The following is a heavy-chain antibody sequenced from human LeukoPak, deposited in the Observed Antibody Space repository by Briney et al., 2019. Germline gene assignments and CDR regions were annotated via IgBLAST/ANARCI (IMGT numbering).Heavy chain of an antibody. CDR1: GGSISSYY. V-gene: IGHV4-4*07. CDR3: ARDFRLQSEGLFDY. CDR2: FYISGST. Sequence: SETLSLTCTVSGGSISSYYWSWIRQPAGKGLEWIGRFYISGSTNYNPSLKSRVTMSVDTSKNQFSLRLNSVTAADTAVYYCARDFRLQSEGLFDYWGQGTLVTVSS. D-gene: IGHD4-11*01. J-gene: IGHJ4*02.